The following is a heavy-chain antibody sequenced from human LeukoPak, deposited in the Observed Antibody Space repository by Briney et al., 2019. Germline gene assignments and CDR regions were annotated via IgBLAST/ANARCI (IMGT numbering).Heavy chain of an antibody. V-gene: IGHV3-9*01. CDR1: GFTFYDYA. Sequence: GRSLRLSCAASGFTFYDYAMHWDRQAPGKGLEWVLGISWNSGSIGYADSVKGRFTISRDNAKNSLYLQMNSLRAEDTALYYCAKEYDSSGYAGFDYWGQGTLVTVSS. CDR3: AKEYDSSGYAGFDY. J-gene: IGHJ4*02. CDR2: ISWNSGSI. D-gene: IGHD3-22*01.